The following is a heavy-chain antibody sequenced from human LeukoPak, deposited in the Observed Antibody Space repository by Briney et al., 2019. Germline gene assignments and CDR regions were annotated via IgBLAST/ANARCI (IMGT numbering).Heavy chain of an antibody. CDR1: GYTFTSYG. J-gene: IGHJ5*02. CDR2: ISAYNGNT. V-gene: IGHV1-18*01. D-gene: IGHD3-9*01. Sequence: ASVKVSCKASGYTFTSYGISWVRQAPGQGLEWMGWISAYNGNTNYAQKLQGRVTMTTDTSTSTAYMELRSLRSDDTAVYYCARSILRYFDWLLGNWFDPWGQGTLVTVSS. CDR3: ARSILRYFDWLLGNWFDP.